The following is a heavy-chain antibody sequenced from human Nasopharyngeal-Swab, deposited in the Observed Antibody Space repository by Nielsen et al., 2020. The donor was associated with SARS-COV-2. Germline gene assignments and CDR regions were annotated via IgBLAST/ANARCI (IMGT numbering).Heavy chain of an antibody. CDR2: ISSSGSTI. CDR1: GFTFSDYY. V-gene: IGHV3-11*04. D-gene: IGHD1-26*01. Sequence: GRSLRLSCAASGFTFSDYYMSWIRQAPGKGLEWVSYISSSGSTIYYADSVKGRFTISRDNAKNSLYLQMNSLRDEDTAVYYCAREWPSGDDAFDMWGQGTRVTVSS. CDR3: AREWPSGDDAFDM. J-gene: IGHJ3*02.